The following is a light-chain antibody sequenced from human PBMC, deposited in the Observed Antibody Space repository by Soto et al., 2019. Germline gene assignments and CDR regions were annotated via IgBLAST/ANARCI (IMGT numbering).Light chain of an antibody. V-gene: IGKV1-5*03. CDR2: KAS. CDR1: QTISSW. Sequence: DIQMTQSPSTLSGSVGDRVTITCRASQTISSWLAWYQQKPGKAPKLLIYKASTLKSGVPSRFSGSGSGTEFTLTISSLQPYDFVIHYCQHYNSYSEAFGQGTKVDSK. J-gene: IGKJ1*01. CDR3: QHYNSYSEA.